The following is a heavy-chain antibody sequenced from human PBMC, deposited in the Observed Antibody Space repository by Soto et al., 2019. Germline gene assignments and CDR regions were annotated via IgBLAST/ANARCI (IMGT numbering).Heavy chain of an antibody. Sequence: PGGSLRLSCAASGFTFSIFAMSWVRQSPGKGLEWVSTISGSGGSTYYADAVKGRFTISRDNSMGTLYLQMKSLRVEDTAIYYCAKEVSLGSNVDLGYWGQGAPVTVSS. CDR1: GFTFSIFA. V-gene: IGHV3-23*01. D-gene: IGHD7-27*01. J-gene: IGHJ4*02. CDR2: ISGSGGST. CDR3: AKEVSLGSNVDLGY.